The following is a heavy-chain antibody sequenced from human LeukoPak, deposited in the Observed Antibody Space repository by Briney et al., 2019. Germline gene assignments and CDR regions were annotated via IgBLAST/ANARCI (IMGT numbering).Heavy chain of an antibody. Sequence: GASVNVSCKASGYTFTSYAMHWVRQAPGQRLEWMGWINAGNGNTKYSQKFQGRVTITRDTSASTAYMELSSLRSEDTAVYYCARDQGLWFGELLGGLDWFDPWGQGTLVTVSS. CDR2: INAGNGNT. V-gene: IGHV1-3*01. CDR3: ARDQGLWFGELLGGLDWFDP. J-gene: IGHJ5*02. CDR1: GYTFTSYA. D-gene: IGHD3-10*01.